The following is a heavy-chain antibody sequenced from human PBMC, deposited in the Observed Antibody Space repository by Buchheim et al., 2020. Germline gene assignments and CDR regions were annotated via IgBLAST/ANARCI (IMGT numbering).Heavy chain of an antibody. V-gene: IGHV3-21*01. CDR2: ISSSSSYI. J-gene: IGHJ6*02. CDR1: GFTFSSYS. D-gene: IGHD3-3*01. Sequence: VQLVESGGGLVKPGGSLRLSCAASGFTFSSYSMNWVRQAPGKGLEWVSSISSSSSYIYYADSVKGRFTISRDNAKNSLYLQMNSLRAEDTAVYYCARDPVYYDFWSGYTNYYYYYGMDVWGQGTT. CDR3: ARDPVYYDFWSGYTNYYYYYGMDV.